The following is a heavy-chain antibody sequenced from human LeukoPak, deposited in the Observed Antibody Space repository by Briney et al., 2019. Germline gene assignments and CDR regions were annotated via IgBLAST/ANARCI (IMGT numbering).Heavy chain of an antibody. J-gene: IGHJ3*02. CDR1: GYTFTSYG. D-gene: IGHD2-2*02. Sequence: ASVKVSCKASGYTFTSYGISWVRQAPGQGLEWMGWISAYNGNTNYAQKLQGRVTMTTDTSTSTAYMELRSLRSDDTAVYYCARDSTHCSSTSCYTEAFDIWGQGTMVTVSS. CDR3: ARDSTHCSSTSCYTEAFDI. CDR2: ISAYNGNT. V-gene: IGHV1-18*01.